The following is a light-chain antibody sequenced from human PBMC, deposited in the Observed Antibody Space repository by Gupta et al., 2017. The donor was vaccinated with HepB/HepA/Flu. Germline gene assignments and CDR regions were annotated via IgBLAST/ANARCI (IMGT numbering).Light chain of an antibody. V-gene: IGLV1-44*01. CDR3: AAWDDSLNGRWV. CDR1: SSNIGSNT. CDR2: SNN. Sequence: QSVLPQPPSASGTPGQRVTISLSGSSSNIGSNTVNWYQQLPGTAPKLLIYSNNQRPSGVPDRFSGSKSGTSASLAISGLQSEDEADYYCAAWDDSLNGRWVFGGGTKLTVL. J-gene: IGLJ3*02.